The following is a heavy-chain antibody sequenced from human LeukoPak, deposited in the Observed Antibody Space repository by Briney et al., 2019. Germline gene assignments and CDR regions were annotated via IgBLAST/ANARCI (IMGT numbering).Heavy chain of an antibody. V-gene: IGHV3-30*02. D-gene: IGHD3-22*01. Sequence: PGGSLRLSCAASGFTFSSYGMHWVRQAPGKGLGGVAFIRYDESNEEYADSVKGRFTISRDNSKNTLYLQMNSLRAEDTAVYYCAKVLFYYDGSDFDYWGQGTLVTVSS. CDR3: AKVLFYYDGSDFDY. CDR1: GFTFSSYG. J-gene: IGHJ4*02. CDR2: IRYDESNE.